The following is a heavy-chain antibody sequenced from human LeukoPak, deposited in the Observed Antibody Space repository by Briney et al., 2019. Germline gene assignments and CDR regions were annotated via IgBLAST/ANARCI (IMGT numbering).Heavy chain of an antibody. Sequence: SETLSLTCTVSGGSISSYYWSWIRQPPGKGLEWIGYIYYSGSTNYNPSLKSRVTISVNTSKNQFSLKLSSVTAADTAVYYCARVLTIFGVVDWFDPWGQGTLVTVSS. CDR2: IYYSGST. V-gene: IGHV4-59*01. D-gene: IGHD3-3*01. CDR3: ARVLTIFGVVDWFDP. CDR1: GGSISSYY. J-gene: IGHJ5*02.